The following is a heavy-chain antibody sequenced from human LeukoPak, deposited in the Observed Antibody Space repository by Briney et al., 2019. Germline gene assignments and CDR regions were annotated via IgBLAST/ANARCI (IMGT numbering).Heavy chain of an antibody. J-gene: IGHJ6*02. CDR3: ARGGERWLQLHGYYYYYGMDV. CDR2: INYSGTT. CDR1: GGSISSSGYY. V-gene: IGHV4-39*07. Sequence: SETLSLTCTASGGSISSSGYYWGWIRQPPGKGLGWIASINYSGTTYYNPSLKSRVTISEDRSKNQFSLKLSSVTAADTAVYYCARGGERWLQLHGYYYYYGMDVWGQGTTVTVSS. D-gene: IGHD5-24*01.